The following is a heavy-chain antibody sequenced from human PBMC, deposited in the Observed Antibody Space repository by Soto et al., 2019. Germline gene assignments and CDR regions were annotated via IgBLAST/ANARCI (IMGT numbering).Heavy chain of an antibody. CDR2: IILHFGRA. D-gene: IGHD6-25*01. CDR1: GGTFSSYA. J-gene: IGHJ2*01. CDR3: AKTLGLAAEGPGRFDL. V-gene: IGHV1-69*12. Sequence: QVQLVQSGAEVKKPGPSVKVSCKASGGTFSSYAISWVRHASGQGLEWMGGIILHFGRAYYAQKFQGRVSITAASSTRRSYMELSSLGAEDTAVYYCAKTLGLAAEGPGRFDLWGLGTLVTVSS.